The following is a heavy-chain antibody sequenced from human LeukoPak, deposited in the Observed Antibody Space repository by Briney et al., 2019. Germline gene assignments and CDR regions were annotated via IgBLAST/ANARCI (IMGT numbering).Heavy chain of an antibody. CDR3: ARARGGSGSYGHFYS. CDR2: INHSGST. CDR1: GRSFSGYY. V-gene: IGHV4-34*01. D-gene: IGHD1-26*01. J-gene: IGHJ4*02. Sequence: ASDTQSLTCAVYGRSFSGYYWSGIRHPTGKGLEWVGEINHSGSTNYNPSLKSRVAISVDTSKNQFSLKMSSLTAADTAMYDCARARGGSGSYGHFYSWGQGTLVTVSS.